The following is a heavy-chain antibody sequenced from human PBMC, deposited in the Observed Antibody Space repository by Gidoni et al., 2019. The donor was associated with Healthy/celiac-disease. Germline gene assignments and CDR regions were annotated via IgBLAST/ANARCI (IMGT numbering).Heavy chain of an antibody. CDR3: ARTPLYYDSSGYPGWFDP. J-gene: IGHJ5*02. V-gene: IGHV1-69*01. Sequence: YAQKFQGRVTITADESTSTAYMELSSLRSEDTAVYYCARTPLYYDSSGYPGWFDPWGQGTLVTVSS. D-gene: IGHD3-22*01.